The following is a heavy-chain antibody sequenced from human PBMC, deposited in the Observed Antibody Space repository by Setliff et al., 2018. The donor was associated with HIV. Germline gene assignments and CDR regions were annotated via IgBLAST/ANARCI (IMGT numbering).Heavy chain of an antibody. CDR1: GFIFSTYG. Sequence: GGSLRLSCEASGFIFSTYGMHWVRQAPGKGLERVGFIRSDETNKYYSDSVKGRFTISRDTSKNTLFLQINSLRPEDTAVYYCARISVASRYNSDMDVWGKGTTVTVSS. CDR3: ARISVASRYNSDMDV. D-gene: IGHD5-12*01. CDR2: IRSDETNK. V-gene: IGHV3-30*02. J-gene: IGHJ6*03.